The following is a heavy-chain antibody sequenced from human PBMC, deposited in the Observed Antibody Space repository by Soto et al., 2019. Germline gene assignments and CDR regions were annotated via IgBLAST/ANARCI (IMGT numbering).Heavy chain of an antibody. CDR1: GFTFSTYA. J-gene: IGHJ3*02. Sequence: QVQLEESGGGVVQPGRSLRLSCAASGFTFSTYAMHWVRQAPGKGLEWVAVISYDERQKYYADSVKGRFTIPRDNSKDTVYLQMNGLRTEDTAVYYCVRESYYDGTRGACDIWGQGTMVTVSS. D-gene: IGHD3-16*01. CDR2: ISYDERQK. CDR3: VRESYYDGTRGACDI. V-gene: IGHV3-30*04.